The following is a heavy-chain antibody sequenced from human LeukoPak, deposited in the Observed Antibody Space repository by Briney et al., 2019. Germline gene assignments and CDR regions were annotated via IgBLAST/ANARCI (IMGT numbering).Heavy chain of an antibody. CDR1: GGTFSSYA. CDR2: IIPILGIA. CDR3: ARAPHDTAMVTSFHY. V-gene: IGHV1-69*04. D-gene: IGHD5-18*01. Sequence: ASVKVSCKASGGTFSSYAIGWVRQAPGQGLEWMGRIIPILGIANYAQKFQGRVTITADKSTSTAYMELSSLRSEDTAVYYCARAPHDTAMVTSFHYWGQGTLVTVSP. J-gene: IGHJ4*02.